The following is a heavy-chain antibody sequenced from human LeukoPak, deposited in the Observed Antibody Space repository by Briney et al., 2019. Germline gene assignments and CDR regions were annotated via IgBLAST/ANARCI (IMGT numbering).Heavy chain of an antibody. D-gene: IGHD3-22*01. CDR1: GFTVSSNY. J-gene: IGHJ4*02. CDR2: IYSGGST. CDR3: AREPNYDSSGYYQN. Sequence: PGGSLRLSCAASGFTVSSNYMSWVRQAPEKGLEWVSVIYSGGSTYYADSVKGRFTISRDNSKNTLYLQMNSLRAEDTAVYYCAREPNYDSSGYYQNWGQGTLVTVSS. V-gene: IGHV3-53*01.